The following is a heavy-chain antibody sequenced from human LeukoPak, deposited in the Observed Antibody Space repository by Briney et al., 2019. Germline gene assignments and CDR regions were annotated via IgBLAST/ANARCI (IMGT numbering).Heavy chain of an antibody. J-gene: IGHJ4*02. Sequence: GGSLRLSCAASGFTFSSYGMHWVRQAPGKGLEWVAFIRIDGTNKNYADSVKGRFTISRDNSRNTLFLQMNSLRAEDTAVYYCASPERVWGSYPWNWGQGTLVTVSS. CDR2: IRIDGTNK. D-gene: IGHD3-16*01. CDR1: GFTFSSYG. V-gene: IGHV3-30*02. CDR3: ASPERVWGSYPWN.